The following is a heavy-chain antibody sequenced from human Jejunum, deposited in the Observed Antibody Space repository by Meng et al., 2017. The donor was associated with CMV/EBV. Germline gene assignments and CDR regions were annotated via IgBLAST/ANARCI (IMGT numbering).Heavy chain of an antibody. Sequence: LTCTFSGFSLSTSGVGVGWIRQPPGKALEWLAHIFWDDDKRYSPSLKSRLTITKDTSKNQVVLRMTNMDPVDTGTYYCAHRIRGFDSWGQGTLVTVSS. CDR1: GFSLSTSGVG. CDR3: AHRIRGFDS. V-gene: IGHV2-5*02. J-gene: IGHJ5*01. CDR2: IFWDDDK.